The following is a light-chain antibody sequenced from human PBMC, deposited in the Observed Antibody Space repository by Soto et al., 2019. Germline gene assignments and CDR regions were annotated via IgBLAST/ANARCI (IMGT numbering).Light chain of an antibody. CDR1: QSISSY. CDR3: QQSYSTPLT. Sequence: DIQMTPSPSSLSASVGDRVPITCRSRQSISSYLNWYQQKPGKAPKLLIYAASSLQSGVPSRFSGSGSGTDFTLTISSLQPEDFATYYCQQSYSTPLTFGGGTKVEIK. CDR2: AAS. J-gene: IGKJ4*01. V-gene: IGKV1-39*01.